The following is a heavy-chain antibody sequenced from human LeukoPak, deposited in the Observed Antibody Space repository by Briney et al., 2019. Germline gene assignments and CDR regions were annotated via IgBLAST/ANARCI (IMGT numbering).Heavy chain of an antibody. J-gene: IGHJ4*02. CDR3: ARKFDGYRLDY. Sequence: ASVKVSCKASGYTFTSYYIHWVRQAPGQGLEWMGIINPSDGSTSYAQKFQGRVTMTRDTSTSTVYMELSSLRSEGTAVYYCARKFDGYRLDYWGQGTLVTASS. CDR1: GYTFTSYY. D-gene: IGHD5-24*01. CDR2: INPSDGST. V-gene: IGHV1-46*01.